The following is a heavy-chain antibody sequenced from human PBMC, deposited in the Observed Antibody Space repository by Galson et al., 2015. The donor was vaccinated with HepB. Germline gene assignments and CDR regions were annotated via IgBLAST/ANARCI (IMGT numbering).Heavy chain of an antibody. CDR2: INPNSGGT. CDR1: GYTFTGYY. CDR3: ARGPDSSGYYNYYYYYGMDV. J-gene: IGHJ6*02. Sequence: SVKVSCKASGYTFTGYYMHWVRQAPGQGLEWMGWINPNSGGTNYAQKFQGWVTMTRDTSISTAYMELSRLRSDDTAVYYCARGPDSSGYYNYYYYYGMDVWGQGTTVTVSS. V-gene: IGHV1-2*04. D-gene: IGHD3-22*01.